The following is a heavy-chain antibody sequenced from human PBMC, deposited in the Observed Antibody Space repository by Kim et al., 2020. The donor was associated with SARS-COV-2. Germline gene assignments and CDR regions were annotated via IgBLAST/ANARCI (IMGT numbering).Heavy chain of an antibody. Sequence: SVKVSCKASGGTFSSYAISWVRQAPGQGLEWMGGIIPIFGTANYAQKFQGRVTITADESTSTAYMELSSLRSEDTAVYYCAGRGGPGNAFDIWGQGTMVTVSS. D-gene: IGHD3-10*01. CDR1: GGTFSSYA. CDR3: AGRGGPGNAFDI. V-gene: IGHV1-69*13. J-gene: IGHJ3*02. CDR2: IIPIFGTA.